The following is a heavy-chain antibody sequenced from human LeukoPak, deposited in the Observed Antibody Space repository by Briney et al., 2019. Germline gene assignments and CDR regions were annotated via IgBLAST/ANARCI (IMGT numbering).Heavy chain of an antibody. D-gene: IGHD3-16*01. J-gene: IGHJ5*02. CDR2: FDPEDGET. V-gene: IGHV1-24*01. CDR1: GYTLTELS. CDR3: ATPPIELSVWGIYYSSAP. Sequence: ASVKVSCKVSGYTLTELSMHWVRQAPGKGLEWMGGFDPEDGETIYAQKFQGRVTMTEDTSTDTAYMELSSLRSEDTAVYYCATPPIELSVWGIYYSSAPWGQEPRVTVSS.